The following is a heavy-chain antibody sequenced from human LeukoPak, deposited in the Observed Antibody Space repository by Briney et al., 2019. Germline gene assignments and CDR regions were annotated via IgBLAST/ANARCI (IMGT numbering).Heavy chain of an antibody. D-gene: IGHD2-21*02. CDR1: GYTFTSYG. CDR3: ARVLTAPMRGDY. Sequence: GASVKVSCKASGYTFTSYGISWVRQAPGQGLEWMGWISGYNGNTDYAQNLQGRVTMTTDTSTSTAYMELRSLRSDDTAVYYCARVLTAPMRGDYWGQGTLVTVSS. V-gene: IGHV1-18*01. J-gene: IGHJ4*02. CDR2: ISGYNGNT.